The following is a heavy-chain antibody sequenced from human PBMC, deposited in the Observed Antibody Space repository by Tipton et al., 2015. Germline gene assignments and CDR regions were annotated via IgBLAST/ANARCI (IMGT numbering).Heavy chain of an antibody. J-gene: IGHJ4*02. D-gene: IGHD4-17*01. CDR1: GGSISSYY. CDR2: IYYSGST. Sequence: TLSLTCTVSGGSISSYYWSWIRQPPGKGLEWIGYIYYSGSTNYNPSLKSRVTISVDTSKNQFSLKLSSVTAADTAVYYCARGDYGDYCDYWGQGTLVTVSS. CDR3: ARGDYGDYCDY. V-gene: IGHV4-59*01.